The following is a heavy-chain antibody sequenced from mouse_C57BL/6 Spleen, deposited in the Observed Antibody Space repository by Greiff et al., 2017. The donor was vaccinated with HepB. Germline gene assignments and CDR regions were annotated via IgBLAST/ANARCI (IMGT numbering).Heavy chain of an antibody. CDR1: GYTFPSYW. V-gene: IGHV1-72*01. J-gene: IGHJ2*01. CDR3: ARRRDVAWYYFDY. CDR2: IDPNSGGT. D-gene: IGHD1-1*02. Sequence: QVQLQQPGAELVKPGASVKLSCKASGYTFPSYWMHWVKQRPGRGLEWSGRIDPNSGGTKYNEKFKSKATLTVDKPSSTAYMQRSSLTSEDSAVYYCARRRDVAWYYFDYWGQGTTLTVSS.